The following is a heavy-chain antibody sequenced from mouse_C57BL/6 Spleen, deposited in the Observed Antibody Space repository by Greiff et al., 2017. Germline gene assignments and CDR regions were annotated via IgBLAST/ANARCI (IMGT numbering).Heavy chain of an antibody. CDR3: ARTGPKTAQATDYAMDY. Sequence: QVQLQQPGAELVKPGASVKLSCKASGYTFTSYWMQWVKQRPGQGLEWIGEIDPSDSYTNYNQKFKGKATLTVDTSSSTAYMQLSSLTSEDSAVYYCARTGPKTAQATDYAMDYWGQGTSVTGSS. V-gene: IGHV1-50*01. CDR1: GYTFTSYW. CDR2: IDPSDSYT. J-gene: IGHJ4*01. D-gene: IGHD3-2*02.